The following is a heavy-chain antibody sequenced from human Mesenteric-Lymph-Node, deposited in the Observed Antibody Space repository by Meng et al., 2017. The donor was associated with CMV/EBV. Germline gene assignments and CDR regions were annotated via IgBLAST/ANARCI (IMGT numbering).Heavy chain of an antibody. J-gene: IGHJ3*02. Sequence: GESLKISCAASGFTFSSYAMHWVRQAPGKGLEWVAVISYDGSNKYYADSVKGRFTISRDNSKNTLYLQMNSLRAEDTAVYHCAKIQLWLKAFDIWGQGTMVTVSS. CDR3: AKIQLWLKAFDI. CDR1: GFTFSSYA. D-gene: IGHD5-18*01. CDR2: ISYDGSNK. V-gene: IGHV3-30*04.